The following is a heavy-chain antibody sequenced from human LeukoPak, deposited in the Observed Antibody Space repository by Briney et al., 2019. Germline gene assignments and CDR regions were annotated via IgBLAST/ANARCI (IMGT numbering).Heavy chain of an antibody. V-gene: IGHV1-24*01. CDR2: FDPEDGET. CDR3: ATDVGATTGAFDI. Sequence: ASVKVSCKVSGYTLTELSMHWVRQAPGKGLEWMGGFDPEDGETIYAQKFQGRVTMTEDTSTDTAYMELSSLRSEDTALYYCATDVGATTGAFDIWGQGTMVTVSS. D-gene: IGHD1-26*01. J-gene: IGHJ3*02. CDR1: GYTLTELS.